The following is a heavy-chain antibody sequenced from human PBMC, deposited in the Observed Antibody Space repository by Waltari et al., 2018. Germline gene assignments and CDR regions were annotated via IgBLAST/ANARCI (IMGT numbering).Heavy chain of an antibody. CDR2: IYPGDSDT. CDR3: ARHRRVGATQSDLDY. Sequence: EVQLVQSGAEVKKPGESLKISCKGSGYSFATYWIAWVRQMPGQGLEWMGIIYPGDSDTRYSPSFRGQVTISADKSISTAYLQWSSLKASDTAIYYCARHRRVGATQSDLDYWGQGSLVTVSS. V-gene: IGHV5-51*01. D-gene: IGHD1-26*01. CDR1: GYSFATYW. J-gene: IGHJ4*02.